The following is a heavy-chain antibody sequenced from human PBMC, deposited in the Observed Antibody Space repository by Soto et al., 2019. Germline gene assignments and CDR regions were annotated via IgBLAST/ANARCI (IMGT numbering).Heavy chain of an antibody. CDR3: ASCPPLYVPSYNWFDP. J-gene: IGHJ5*02. CDR1: GFTFSSYA. CDR2: ITSSGGST. V-gene: IGHV3-23*01. Sequence: GGSLRLSCAASGFTFSSYAMSWVRQAPGKGLEWVSAITSSGGSTYYADSVRGRFTISRDNSKKTLYLQMNNLRAEDTAVYYCASCPPLYVPSYNWFDPWGQGTLVTGSS. D-gene: IGHD3-10*02.